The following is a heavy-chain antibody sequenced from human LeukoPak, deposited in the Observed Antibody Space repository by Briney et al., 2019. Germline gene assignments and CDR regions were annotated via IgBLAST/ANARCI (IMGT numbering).Heavy chain of an antibody. CDR1: GGSITSYY. CDR3: ARGPTRLYFDQ. CDR2: IYYSGST. J-gene: IGHJ4*02. Sequence: SETLSLTCTVSGGSITSYYWSWIRQPPGKGLEWIGYIYYSGSTNFNPSLKGRVNISVDTSEKQFSLKLTSVSAADTAVYYCARGPTRLYFDQWGQGTLVTVSS. V-gene: IGHV4-59*01.